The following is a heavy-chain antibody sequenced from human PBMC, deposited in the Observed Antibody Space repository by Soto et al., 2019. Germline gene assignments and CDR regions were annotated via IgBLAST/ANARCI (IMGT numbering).Heavy chain of an antibody. CDR1: GGSISSYY. V-gene: IGHV4-59*08. CDR2: IYYSGST. CDR3: ARANKLRYLGY. Sequence: SETLSLTCTVSGGSISSYYWSWIRQPPGKGLEWIGYIYYSGSTNYNPSLKSRVTISVDTSKNQFSLKLSSVTAADTAVYYCARANKLRYLGYWGQGTLVTVSS. J-gene: IGHJ4*02. D-gene: IGHD3-9*01.